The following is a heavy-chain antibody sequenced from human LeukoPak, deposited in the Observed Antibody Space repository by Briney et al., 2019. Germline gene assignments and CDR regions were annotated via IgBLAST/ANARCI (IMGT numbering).Heavy chain of an antibody. CDR3: ARGPAYYDILTGPLTPYAFDI. D-gene: IGHD3-9*01. CDR2: INTNTGNP. J-gene: IGHJ3*02. Sequence: ASVKVSCKAPGYTFTSYAMNWVRQAPGQGLEWMGWINTNTGNPTYAQGFTGRFVFSLDTSVSTAYLQISSLKAEDTAVYYCARGPAYYDILTGPLTPYAFDIWGQGTMVTVSS. CDR1: GYTFTSYA. V-gene: IGHV7-4-1*02.